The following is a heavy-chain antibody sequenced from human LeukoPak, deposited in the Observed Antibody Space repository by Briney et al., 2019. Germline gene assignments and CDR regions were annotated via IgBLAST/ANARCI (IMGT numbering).Heavy chain of an antibody. CDR2: INPKSGGT. J-gene: IGHJ4*02. CDR1: GYSFIDYY. Sequence: ASVKVSCKASGYSFIDYYMHWARQAPGQGLEWMGWINPKSGGTNYARKFQGSVTMTRDTSISTAYMELSSLRSDDTAVYYCGVVVTTYFDYWGQGTLVTVSS. CDR3: GVVVTTYFDY. V-gene: IGHV1-2*02. D-gene: IGHD2-21*02.